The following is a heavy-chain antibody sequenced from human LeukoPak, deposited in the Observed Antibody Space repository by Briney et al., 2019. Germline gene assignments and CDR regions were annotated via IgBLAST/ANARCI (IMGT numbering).Heavy chain of an antibody. CDR3: TTDNTTSLYSYGYNVY. J-gene: IGHJ4*02. CDR2: IKSKNDGGTT. D-gene: IGHD5-18*01. Sequence: PGGPLRLSYAASGLTQSNAWMSWVRQAPPRGLDWVGRIKSKNDGGTTDYAAPVKGRFTISRDDSQNTLYLQMNSLKTEDTAVYYCTTDNTTSLYSYGYNVYWGQGTLVTVSS. CDR1: GLTQSNAW. V-gene: IGHV3-15*01.